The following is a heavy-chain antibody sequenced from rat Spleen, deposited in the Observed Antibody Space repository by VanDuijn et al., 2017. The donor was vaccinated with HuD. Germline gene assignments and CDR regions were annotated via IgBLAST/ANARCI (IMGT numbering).Heavy chain of an antibody. Sequence: EVQLVESDGGLVQPGRSLKLSCVASGFTFNDCYMAWVRQAPTKGLEWVASISTGGGNTYYRDSVKGRFTISRDNAKNTLYLHMTSLRSEDTATYYCTRGTYYRHWGQGVMVTVSS. J-gene: IGHJ2*01. D-gene: IGHD1-12*01. CDR2: ISTGGGNT. CDR1: GFTFNDCY. CDR3: TRGTYYRH. V-gene: IGHV5-25*01.